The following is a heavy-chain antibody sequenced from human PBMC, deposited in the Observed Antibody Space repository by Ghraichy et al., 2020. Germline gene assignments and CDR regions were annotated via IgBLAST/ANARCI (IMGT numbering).Heavy chain of an antibody. Sequence: ETLSLTCAASGFTFSNYGMNWVRQAPGKGLEWVSFILSSGKDIYYADSVRGRFTISRDNAKNSLFLQMNSLRDEDTAVYYCARDSGWVYDYWGQGTLVTVSS. CDR2: ILSSGKDI. CDR1: GFTFSNYG. J-gene: IGHJ4*02. V-gene: IGHV3-48*02. CDR3: ARDSGWVYDY. D-gene: IGHD5/OR15-5a*01.